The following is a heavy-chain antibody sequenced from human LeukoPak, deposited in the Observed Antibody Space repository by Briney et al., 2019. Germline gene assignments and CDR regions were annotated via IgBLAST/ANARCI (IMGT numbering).Heavy chain of an antibody. J-gene: IGHJ3*02. Sequence: SETLSLTCTVSGDSISSYYWTWIRQPPGKGLEYIGCIYNSGNTNYIPSLKSRVTISVDTSKNQFSLILSSVTAADTAVYYCASTKQWLAFDIWGQGTVVTVSS. CDR1: GDSISSYY. V-gene: IGHV4-59*01. CDR2: IYNSGNT. D-gene: IGHD6-19*01. CDR3: ASTKQWLAFDI.